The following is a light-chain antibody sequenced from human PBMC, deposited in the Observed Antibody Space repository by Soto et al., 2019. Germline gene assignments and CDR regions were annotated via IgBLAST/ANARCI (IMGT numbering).Light chain of an antibody. CDR3: QQYNDWPRT. J-gene: IGKJ1*01. Sequence: DTVMTQSPVTRSVSPGERATLSCRASQSVGSRLAWYQQKPGQAPRLLIYGASNRATGIPARFTGSGSGTEFTLTISSLQSEDFAFYYCQQYNDWPRTFGQGTKVDIK. CDR1: QSVGSR. V-gene: IGKV3-15*01. CDR2: GAS.